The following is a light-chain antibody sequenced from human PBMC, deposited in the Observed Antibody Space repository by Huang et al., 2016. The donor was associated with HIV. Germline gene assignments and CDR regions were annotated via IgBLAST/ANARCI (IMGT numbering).Light chain of an antibody. V-gene: IGKV1-13*02. CDR1: QDIGTS. CDR2: AAS. Sequence: AVQLTQSPSSLSASVGDTVLISCRASQDIGTSLDWYPQRPGRAPKLLIAAASTLLRGVPSRFRGDAAGTYFTLIITNLQPEDFATYYCQQLHTYPITFGQGTRLDMK. J-gene: IGKJ5*01. CDR3: QQLHTYPIT.